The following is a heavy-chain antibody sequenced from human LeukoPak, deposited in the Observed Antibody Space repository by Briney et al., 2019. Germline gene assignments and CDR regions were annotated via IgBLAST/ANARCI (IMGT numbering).Heavy chain of an antibody. J-gene: IGHJ4*02. CDR3: ARVGAMRWDY. D-gene: IGHD1-26*01. Sequence: GGSLRLSCAASGFTFSNYSMNWVRQVPGKGLEWVSYISSSSSTIYYAGAVKGRFTISRDNAKNSLYLQMNSLRAKDTAVYYCARVGAMRWDYWGQGTLVTVSS. V-gene: IGHV3-48*01. CDR2: ISSSSSTI. CDR1: GFTFSNYS.